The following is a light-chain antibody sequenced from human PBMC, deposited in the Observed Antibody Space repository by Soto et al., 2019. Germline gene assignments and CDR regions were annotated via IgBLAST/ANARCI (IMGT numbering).Light chain of an antibody. CDR2: DAS. V-gene: IGKV3-11*01. CDR3: QQRRYWPVT. Sequence: EIVLTQSPAILSMPPGERATLSCRASQSVSSYFAWYQQKPGQAPRLLIYDASNRATGVPARFSGSGSGTDFTHTISSLEPEDFAVYYCQQRRYWPVTFGQGTKV. J-gene: IGKJ1*01. CDR1: QSVSSY.